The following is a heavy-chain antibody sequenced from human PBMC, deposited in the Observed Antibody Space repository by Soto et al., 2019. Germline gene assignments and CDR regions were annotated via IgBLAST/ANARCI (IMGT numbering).Heavy chain of an antibody. D-gene: IGHD4-4*01. V-gene: IGHV3-15*01. CDR2: IKSKSDGGTT. CDR3: TTNFYSDYGMDV. J-gene: IGHJ6*02. CDR1: GITFSKAW. Sequence: EVQLVESGGGLVKPGGSLRLSCAASGITFSKAWMNWVRQSPGKGLEWVGRIKSKSDGGTTDYAAPVKDRFTISRDDSKNTLCLQMNSLKTEDTAVYYCTTNFYSDYGMDVWGQGTTVTVSS.